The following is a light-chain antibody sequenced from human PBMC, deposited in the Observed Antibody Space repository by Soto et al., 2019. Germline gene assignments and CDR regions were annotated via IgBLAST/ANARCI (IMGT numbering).Light chain of an antibody. Sequence: EIVLMQSPGTLSLSPGERVTLSCRASQTVDTNYLAWYQQKPGQAPRLLIYSVSRRATGIPDRFSGSGSGTDFTLTISSLEPEDFAVYYCQLYGRSPRYTFGQGTKLESK. J-gene: IGKJ2*01. CDR2: SVS. CDR1: QTVDTNY. V-gene: IGKV3-20*01. CDR3: QLYGRSPRYT.